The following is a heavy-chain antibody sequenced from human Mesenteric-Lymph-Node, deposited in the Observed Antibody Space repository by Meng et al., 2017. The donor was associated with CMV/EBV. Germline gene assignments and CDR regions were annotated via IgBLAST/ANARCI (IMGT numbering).Heavy chain of an antibody. Sequence: FSFRNAWMSWVRQAPGKGLEWVGRIKSRTDGGTTDYAAPVKGRFTISRDDSKNTLYLQMNSLKTEDTAVYYCTTRVEMATTRRYYFDYWGQGTLVTVSS. J-gene: IGHJ4*02. CDR2: IKSRTDGGTT. V-gene: IGHV3-15*01. CDR1: FSFRNAW. D-gene: IGHD5-24*01. CDR3: TTRVEMATTRRYYFDY.